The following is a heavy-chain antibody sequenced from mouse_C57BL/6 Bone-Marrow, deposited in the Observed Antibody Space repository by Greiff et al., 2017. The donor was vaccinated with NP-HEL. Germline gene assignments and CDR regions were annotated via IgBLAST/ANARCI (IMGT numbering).Heavy chain of an antibody. Sequence: QVHVKQSGAELARPGASVKLSCKASGYTFTSYGISWVKQRTGQGLEWIGEIYPRSGNTYYNEKFKGKATLTADKSSSTAYMELRSLTSEDSAVYFCARKPSCMATEWYFDVWGTGTTVTVSS. CDR1: GYTFTSYG. J-gene: IGHJ1*03. D-gene: IGHD2-2*01. V-gene: IGHV1-81*01. CDR2: IYPRSGNT. CDR3: ARKPSCMATEWYFDV.